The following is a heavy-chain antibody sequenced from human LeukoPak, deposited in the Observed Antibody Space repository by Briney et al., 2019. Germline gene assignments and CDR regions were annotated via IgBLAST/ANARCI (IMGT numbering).Heavy chain of an antibody. D-gene: IGHD6-13*01. CDR1: GGSFSGYY. Sequence: SETLSLTCAVYGGSFSGYYWSWIRQPPGKGLKWIGEINHSGSTNYNPSLKSRVTISVDTSKNQFSLKLSSVTAADTAVYYCARGRYSSSWYKLDYWGQGTLVTVSS. CDR3: ARGRYSSSWYKLDY. CDR2: INHSGST. V-gene: IGHV4-34*01. J-gene: IGHJ4*02.